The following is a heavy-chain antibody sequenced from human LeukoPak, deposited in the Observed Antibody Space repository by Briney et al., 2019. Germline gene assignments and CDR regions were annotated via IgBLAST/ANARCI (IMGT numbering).Heavy chain of an antibody. CDR1: GFTFSDYG. J-gene: IGHJ5*02. CDR3: ARDNPDYSNNWWFDP. Sequence: GGSLRLSCAASGFTFSDYGMSWVRQIPGKGLEWVSTICGDCGNTHYADSVKGRFTISRDSSKNTMWLQMSSLRVEDTAVYYCARDNPDYSNNWWFDPWGQGTLVTVSS. CDR2: ICGDCGNT. D-gene: IGHD4-11*01. V-gene: IGHV3-23*01.